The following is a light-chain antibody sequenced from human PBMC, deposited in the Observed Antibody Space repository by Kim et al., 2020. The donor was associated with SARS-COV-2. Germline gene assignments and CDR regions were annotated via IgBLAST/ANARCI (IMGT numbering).Light chain of an antibody. Sequence: EIVLTQSPATLSLSPGERATLSCRASQSVSKCLGWYQQKTGQAPRLLIYDASNRATGIPARFSGSGSGTDFTLTISSLEPEDFAVYYCQQRSKSPLTFVGETTVDI. CDR1: QSVSKC. CDR3: QQRSKSPLT. V-gene: IGKV3-11*01. CDR2: DAS. J-gene: IGKJ4*01.